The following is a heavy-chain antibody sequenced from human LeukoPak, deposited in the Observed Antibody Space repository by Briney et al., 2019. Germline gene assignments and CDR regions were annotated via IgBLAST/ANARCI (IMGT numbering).Heavy chain of an antibody. Sequence: GGSLRLSCAASGCTFSSYAMSWVRQAPGKGLEWVSAISGTGDTIYYVDSVKGRFTISRDNSKNTLYLQMNSLRAEDTAVYYCAKAGPYYFDYWGQGTLVTVSS. CDR3: AKAGPYYFDY. CDR1: GCTFSSYA. CDR2: ISGTGDTI. J-gene: IGHJ4*02. V-gene: IGHV3-23*01.